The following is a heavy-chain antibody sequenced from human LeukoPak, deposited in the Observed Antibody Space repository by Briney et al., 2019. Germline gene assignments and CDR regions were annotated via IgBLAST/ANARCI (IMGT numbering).Heavy chain of an antibody. CDR3: ARLWDSTGLYFYYYMDV. CDR2: YHIGST. Sequence: SETLSLTCTVSGVSIRGDTYYWGWIRQPPGKGLEWIGNYHIGSTYYNPSLKSRVTISEDTSKNQFSLRVNSVTAADTAVYYCARLWDSTGLYFYYYMDVWGPGALVTVS. V-gene: IGHV4-39*01. J-gene: IGHJ6*03. CDR1: GVSIRGDTYY. D-gene: IGHD6-19*01.